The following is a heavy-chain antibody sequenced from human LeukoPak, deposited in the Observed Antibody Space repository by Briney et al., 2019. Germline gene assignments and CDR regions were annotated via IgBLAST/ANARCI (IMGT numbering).Heavy chain of an antibody. Sequence: GGSLRLSCAASGFTFSSYAMSWVRQAPGRGLEWVSAISGSGGSTYYADSVKGRFTISRGNSKNTLYLQMNSLRAEDTAVYYCAKVFAAGPLDYWGQGTLVTVSS. CDR1: GFTFSSYA. CDR2: ISGSGGST. D-gene: IGHD6-13*01. CDR3: AKVFAAGPLDY. V-gene: IGHV3-23*01. J-gene: IGHJ4*02.